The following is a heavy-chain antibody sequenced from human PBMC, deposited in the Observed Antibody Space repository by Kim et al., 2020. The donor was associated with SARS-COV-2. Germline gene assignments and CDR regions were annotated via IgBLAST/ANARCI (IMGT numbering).Heavy chain of an antibody. CDR3: ATTFYGSGSNNWFDP. V-gene: IGHV1-24*01. D-gene: IGHD3-10*01. J-gene: IGHJ5*02. Sequence: QKFQGRVTMTEDTSTDTAYMELSSLRSEDTAVYYCATTFYGSGSNNWFDPWGQGTLVTVSS.